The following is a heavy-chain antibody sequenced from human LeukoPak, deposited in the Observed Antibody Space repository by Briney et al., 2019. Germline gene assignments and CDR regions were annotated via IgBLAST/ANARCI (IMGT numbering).Heavy chain of an antibody. CDR3: AKDRRIGDYGVYFDY. CDR1: GFTFSSYA. CDR2: ISGSGGST. D-gene: IGHD4-17*01. Sequence: GGSLRLSCAASGFTFSSYAMSWVRQAPGKGLEWVSAISGSGGSTYYADSVKGRFAISGDNSKNTLYLQMNSLRAEDTAVYYCAKDRRIGDYGVYFDYWGQGTLVTVSS. J-gene: IGHJ4*02. V-gene: IGHV3-23*01.